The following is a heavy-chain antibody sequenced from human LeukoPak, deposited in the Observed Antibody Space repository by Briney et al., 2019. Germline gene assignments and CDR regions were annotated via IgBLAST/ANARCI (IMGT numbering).Heavy chain of an antibody. J-gene: IGHJ6*03. CDR1: GFTFSSHG. D-gene: IGHD6-13*01. Sequence: GGSLRLSCAASGFTFSSHGMSWVRQAPGKGLEWVSTISGSGDNTYYADSVKGRFTISRDNSKNTRYLQMNSLRAEDTAVYYCAKVAGYSSSWYGYYYYMDVWGKGTTVTISS. V-gene: IGHV3-23*01. CDR2: ISGSGDNT. CDR3: AKVAGYSSSWYGYYYYMDV.